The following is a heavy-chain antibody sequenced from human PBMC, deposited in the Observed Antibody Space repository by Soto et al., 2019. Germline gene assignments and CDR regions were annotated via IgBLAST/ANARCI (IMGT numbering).Heavy chain of an antibody. D-gene: IGHD4-17*01. CDR1: GFTVSSNY. Sequence: EVQLVESGGGLVQPGGSLRLSCAASGFTVSSNYMSWVRQAPGKGLEWVSVIYSGGSTYYADSVKGRFTISRDNSKNTLYLQMNSLRAEDTAVYYCARAQPTFYGDYPSVPYFDYWGQGTLVTVSS. CDR2: IYSGGST. J-gene: IGHJ4*02. V-gene: IGHV3-66*01. CDR3: ARAQPTFYGDYPSVPYFDY.